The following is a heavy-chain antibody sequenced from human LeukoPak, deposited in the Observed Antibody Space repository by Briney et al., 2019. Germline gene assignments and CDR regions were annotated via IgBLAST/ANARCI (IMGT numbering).Heavy chain of an antibody. CDR2: IIPIFGTA. CDR3: ARGFDGDPSYYFDY. J-gene: IGHJ4*02. Sequence: TVKVSCKASGCTFSSYAISWVRQAPGQGLEWMGRIIPIFGTANYAQKFQGRVTITTDESTSTAYMELSSLRSEDTAVYYCARGFDGDPSYYFDYWGQGTLVTVSS. V-gene: IGHV1-69*05. D-gene: IGHD4-17*01. CDR1: GCTFSSYA.